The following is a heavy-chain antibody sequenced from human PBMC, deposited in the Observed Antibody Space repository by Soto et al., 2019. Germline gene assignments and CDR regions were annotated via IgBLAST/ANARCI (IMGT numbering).Heavy chain of an antibody. CDR2: IKQDGSEK. CDR3: ARGMLVAANWFDP. J-gene: IGHJ5*02. CDR1: GFTFSNYW. V-gene: IGHV3-7*04. Sequence: GGSLRLSCAASGFTFSNYWMNWVRQAPGKGLEWVANIKQDGSEKYYVDSVKGRFTISRDNAKNSLYLQMNSLRGEDTAVYYCARGMLVAANWFDPWGQGTLVTVSS. D-gene: IGHD5-12*01.